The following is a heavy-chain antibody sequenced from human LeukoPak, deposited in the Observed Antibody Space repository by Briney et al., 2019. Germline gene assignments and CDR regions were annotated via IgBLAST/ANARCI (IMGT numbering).Heavy chain of an antibody. CDR2: IKQDGSEK. CDR1: GFTFSSYW. CDR3: ARDQNYYDSSGYYYPEYFQH. Sequence: GGSPRLSCAASGFTFSSYWMSWVRQAPGKGLEWVANIKQDGSEKYYVDSVKGRFTISRDNAKNSLYLQMNSLRAEDTAVYYCARDQNYYDSSGYYYPEYFQHWGQGTLVTVSS. J-gene: IGHJ1*01. V-gene: IGHV3-7*01. D-gene: IGHD3-22*01.